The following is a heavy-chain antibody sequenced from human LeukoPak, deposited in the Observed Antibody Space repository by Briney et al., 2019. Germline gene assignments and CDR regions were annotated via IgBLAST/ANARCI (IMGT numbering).Heavy chain of an antibody. D-gene: IGHD1-1*01. CDR1: GGSVSSGDYY. CDR2: IYSSGTT. CDR3: ARAAPNWNNAPYFDF. Sequence: SQTLSLTCTVSGGSVSSGDYYWSWIRQHPGKGLDWIGYIYSSGTTYYNPSLKSRLTISVDTSKNQFSLKLSSVTAADTAVYYCARAAPNWNNAPYFDFWGQETLVTVSS. J-gene: IGHJ4*02. V-gene: IGHV4-31*03.